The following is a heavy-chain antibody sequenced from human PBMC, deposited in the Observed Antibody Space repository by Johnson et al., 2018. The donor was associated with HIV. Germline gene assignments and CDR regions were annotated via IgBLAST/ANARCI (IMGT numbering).Heavy chain of an antibody. CDR1: GFTFSNAW. CDR3: TIEEGISGSYSRTPRQDAFDI. D-gene: IGHD1-26*01. V-gene: IGHV3-15*01. J-gene: IGHJ3*02. CDR2: IKSKTDGGTT. Sequence: VQLVESGGGLVKPGGSLRLSCAASGFTFSNAWMSWVRQAPGKGLEWVGRIKSKTDGGTTDYAAPVKGRFTISRDDSKNTLYLQMNSLKTEDTAVYYCTIEEGISGSYSRTPRQDAFDIWGQGTMVTVSS.